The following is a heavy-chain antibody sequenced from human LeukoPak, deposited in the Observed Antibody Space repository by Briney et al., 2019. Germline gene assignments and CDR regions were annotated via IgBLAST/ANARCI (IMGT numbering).Heavy chain of an antibody. Sequence: SETLSLTCTVSGGSISSSSYYWGWIRQPPGKGLEWIGSIYYSGSTYSNPSLKSRVTISVDTSKNQFSLKLSSVTAADTAVYYCARRMVRGVGKYNWFDPWGQGTLVIVSS. D-gene: IGHD3-10*01. CDR1: GGSISSSSYY. CDR2: IYYSGST. CDR3: ARRMVRGVGKYNWFDP. V-gene: IGHV4-39*01. J-gene: IGHJ5*02.